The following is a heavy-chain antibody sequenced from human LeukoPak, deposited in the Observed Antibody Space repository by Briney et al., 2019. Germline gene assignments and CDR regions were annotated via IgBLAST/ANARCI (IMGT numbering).Heavy chain of an antibody. CDR3: AKLTTT. V-gene: IGHV3-23*01. CDR2: ITGSGGST. D-gene: IGHD4-17*01. Sequence: GGSLRLSCAASGFTLDSSAMSWVRQAPGKGLEWVSVITGSGGSTYYADSVKGRFTISRDTSNNTLYLQMNSLRADDTAVYYCAKLTTTWGQGTLVTVSP. CDR1: GFTLDSSA. J-gene: IGHJ5*02.